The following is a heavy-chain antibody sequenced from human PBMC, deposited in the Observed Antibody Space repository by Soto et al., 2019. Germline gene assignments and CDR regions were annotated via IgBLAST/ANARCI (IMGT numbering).Heavy chain of an antibody. CDR3: ARGGSDYEGSGYYQGHV. V-gene: IGHV1-69*12. D-gene: IGHD3-22*01. J-gene: IGHJ6*02. CDR2: IVPIFGA. Sequence: QVQLVQSGAEVKKPGSSVKVSCKSSGGTFSNYGFSWVRQAPGQGLECMGVIVPIFGAEHPQKFQGRVTITADESTNRVFMERRGLGSEDTAGYYCARGGSDYEGSGYYQGHVWGQGTTVTVSS. CDR1: GGTFSNYG.